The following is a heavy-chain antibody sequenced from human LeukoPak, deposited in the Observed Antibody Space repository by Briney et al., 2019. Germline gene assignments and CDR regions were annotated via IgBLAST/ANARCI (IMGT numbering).Heavy chain of an antibody. J-gene: IGHJ5*02. Sequence: PSETLSLTCTVSGGSNYSYYWSWLRQPPGKGLERIGYTHPSGNTNYSPSLKSRVTISIDTSRNQFSLKLSSVTAADTAVYYCARKAPKKGWFDPWAQGTLVTVSS. CDR1: GGSNYSYY. V-gene: IGHV4-4*09. CDR2: THPSGNT. CDR3: ARKAPKKGWFDP.